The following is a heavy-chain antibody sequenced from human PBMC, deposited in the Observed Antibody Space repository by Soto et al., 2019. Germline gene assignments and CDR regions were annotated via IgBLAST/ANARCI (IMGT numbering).Heavy chain of an antibody. CDR3: ARGWLRVTGTYDS. D-gene: IGHD1-1*01. CDR1: GDSVNSGRYY. Sequence: QVQLQQSGPGLVKPSQTLSLTFTVSGDSVNSGRYYWHWIRQLPGKGLEWIGYSVYSGTTYYNPSLMSRVTLSLDTSKHGLSLKLTSVTVADTAVYFCARGWLRVTGTYDSWGQGPLVTVSS. CDR2: SVYSGTT. V-gene: IGHV4-31*03. J-gene: IGHJ4*02.